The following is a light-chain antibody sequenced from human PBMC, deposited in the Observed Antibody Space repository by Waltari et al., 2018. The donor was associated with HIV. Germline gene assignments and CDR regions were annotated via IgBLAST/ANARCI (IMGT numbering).Light chain of an antibody. J-gene: IGLJ2*01. CDR2: KNY. Sequence: QSVMTQPPSASGTPGQRVTISCSGSSSNIGSNTVHWYQQLPGTAPKLLMYKNYQRPSGVPDRFSGVKSGTSASLAISGLQSEDEADYYCAAWDDSLNGVVFGGGTKLTVL. CDR1: SSNIGSNT. CDR3: AAWDDSLNGVV. V-gene: IGLV1-44*01.